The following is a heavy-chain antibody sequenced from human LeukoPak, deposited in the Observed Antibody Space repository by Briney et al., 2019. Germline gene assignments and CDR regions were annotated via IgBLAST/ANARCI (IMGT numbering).Heavy chain of an antibody. CDR3: ARQFSYASGRGYMDV. J-gene: IGHJ6*02. Sequence: PSETLSLTCSVSGDSITTTTYYWAWIRQPPGKGLEWIGSIYYSGSTYYNPSLKSRVTISVDTSKNQFSLKLSSVTATDTAVYHWARQFSYASGRGYMDVWGQGTTVTVSS. D-gene: IGHD3-10*01. CDR2: IYYSGST. V-gene: IGHV4-39*01. CDR1: GDSITTTTYY.